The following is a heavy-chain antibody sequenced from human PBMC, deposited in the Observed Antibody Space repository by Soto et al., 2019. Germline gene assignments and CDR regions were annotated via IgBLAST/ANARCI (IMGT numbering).Heavy chain of an antibody. CDR3: ARGQVVTAQH. V-gene: IGHV4-30-2*01. D-gene: IGHD2-15*01. CDR1: GGSISSGGYS. CDR2: IYHSGST. Sequence: SETLSLTCAVSGGSISSGGYSWSWIRQPPGKGLEWIGYIYHSGSTYYNPSLKSRVTISVDRSKNQFSLKLSSVTAADTAVYYCARGQVVTAQHWGQGTLVTVSS. J-gene: IGHJ4*02.